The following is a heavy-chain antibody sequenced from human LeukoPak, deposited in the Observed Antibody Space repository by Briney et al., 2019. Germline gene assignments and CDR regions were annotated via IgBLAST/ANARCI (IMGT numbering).Heavy chain of an antibody. V-gene: IGHV3-9*01. CDR2: ISWNSGSI. J-gene: IGHJ4*02. Sequence: GGSLRLSCAASGFTFDDYAMHWVRHAPGKGLEWVSGISWNSGSIGYADSVKGRFTISRDNAKNSLYLQMNSLRAEDTALYYCAKDLRRQWLGGFCSTWGQGTLVTVSS. D-gene: IGHD6-19*01. CDR3: AKDLRRQWLGGFCST. CDR1: GFTFDDYA.